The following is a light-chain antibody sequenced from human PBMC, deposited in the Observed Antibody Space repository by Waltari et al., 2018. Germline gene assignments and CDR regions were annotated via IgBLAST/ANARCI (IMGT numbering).Light chain of an antibody. V-gene: IGKV3-20*01. CDR1: QSVTRA. CDR2: GAS. CDR3: QHYLRLPVT. J-gene: IGKJ1*01. Sequence: EIVLTQSPGTLSLSPGESATLSCRTSQSVTRALAWYQQKPGQAPRLPIYGASNRATGIPDRFSGSESGTDFSLTISSLEPEDFAVYYCQHYLRLPVTFGQGTKVEVK.